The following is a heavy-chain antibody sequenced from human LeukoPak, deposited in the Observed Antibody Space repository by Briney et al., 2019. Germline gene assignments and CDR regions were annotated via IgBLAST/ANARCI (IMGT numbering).Heavy chain of an antibody. CDR1: GYTFTGYY. D-gene: IGHD3-10*01. J-gene: IGHJ6*02. CDR2: INPNSGGT. V-gene: IGHV1-2*02. CDR3: ARRGNDYASGSYYSSGMDV. Sequence: ASVKVSCKASGYTFTGYYMHWVRQAPGQGLEWMGWINPNSGGTNYAQKFQGRVTMTRDTSISTAYLQWSSLKASDTAMYYCARRGNDYASGSYYSSGMDVWGQGTTVTVSS.